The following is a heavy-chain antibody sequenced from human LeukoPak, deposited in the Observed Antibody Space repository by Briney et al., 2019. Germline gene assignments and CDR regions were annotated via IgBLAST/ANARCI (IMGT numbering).Heavy chain of an antibody. V-gene: IGHV3-7*04. Sequence: GGSLRLSSVASGFPFSSYWMTWVRQAPGKGLEWVANIKQDGSKKSYVDSVKGQFTISRDNAKNSLYLQMNSLRAEDTAIYYCTRVGYIDEGIDYWGQGTLVTVSS. J-gene: IGHJ4*02. D-gene: IGHD5-24*01. CDR2: IKQDGSKK. CDR3: TRVGYIDEGIDY. CDR1: GFPFSSYW.